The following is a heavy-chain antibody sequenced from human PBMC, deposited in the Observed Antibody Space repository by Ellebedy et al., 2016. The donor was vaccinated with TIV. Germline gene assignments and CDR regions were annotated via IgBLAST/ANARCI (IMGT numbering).Heavy chain of an antibody. Sequence: AASVKVSCKASGDTFTSYYIHWVRQAPGQGLEWMGIINPGTGTASYAQKCQGRVTMTRDTSTSTVYMELTSLTSEDTAMCYCARTAVATIDYWGQGTLVTVSS. V-gene: IGHV1-46*01. CDR3: ARTAVATIDY. CDR2: INPGTGTA. D-gene: IGHD5-12*01. J-gene: IGHJ4*02. CDR1: GDTFTSYY.